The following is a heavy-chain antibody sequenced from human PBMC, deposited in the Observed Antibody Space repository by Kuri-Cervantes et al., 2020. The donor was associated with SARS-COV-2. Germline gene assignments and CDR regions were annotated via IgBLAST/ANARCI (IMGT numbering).Heavy chain of an antibody. D-gene: IGHD2-2*01. CDR3: ARDCSSTSCYFGSAGDFDY. V-gene: IGHV3-7*01. J-gene: IGHJ4*02. Sequence: GGSLRLSCAASGFTFSIYGMNWVRQAPGKGLEWVANIKQDGSETYYVDSVKGRFTISRDNAGNSLYLQMNSLRSEDTAVYYCARDCSSTSCYFGSAGDFDYWGQGTLVTVSS. CDR1: GFTFSIYG. CDR2: IKQDGSET.